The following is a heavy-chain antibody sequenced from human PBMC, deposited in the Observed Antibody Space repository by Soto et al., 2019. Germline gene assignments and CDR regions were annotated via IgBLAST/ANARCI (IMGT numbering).Heavy chain of an antibody. D-gene: IGHD2-2*01. CDR1: GFTFTNYA. CDR3: AKGVSQPKEYYFDD. V-gene: IGHV3-23*01. CDR2: TSGSGGST. J-gene: IGHJ4*02. Sequence: GGSLRLSCAASGFTFTNYAMGWIRQAPGKGLEWVSGTSGSGGSTYYADSVKDRFTISRDNSKSTLYLQMNSLRAEDTAVYYCAKGVSQPKEYYFDDWGQGTLVTVSS.